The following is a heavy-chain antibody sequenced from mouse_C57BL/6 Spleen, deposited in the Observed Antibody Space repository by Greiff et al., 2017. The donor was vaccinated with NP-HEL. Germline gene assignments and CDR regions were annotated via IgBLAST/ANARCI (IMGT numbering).Heavy chain of an antibody. CDR1: GFTFSSYA. CDR2: ISSGGDYI. J-gene: IGHJ1*03. CDR3: TRDGYGSSYHWYFDV. D-gene: IGHD1-1*01. Sequence: EVKLVESGEGLVKPGGSLKLSCAASGFTFSSYAMSWVRQTPEKRLEWVAYISSGGDYIYYADTVTGRFTISRDNARNTLYLQMSSLKAEDTAMYYCTRDGYGSSYHWYFDVWGTGTTVTVSS. V-gene: IGHV5-9-1*02.